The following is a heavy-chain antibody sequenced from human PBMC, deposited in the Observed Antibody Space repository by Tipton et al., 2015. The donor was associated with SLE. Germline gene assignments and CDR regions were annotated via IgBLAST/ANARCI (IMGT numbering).Heavy chain of an antibody. D-gene: IGHD1-26*01. CDR2: INPNSGGT. CDR1: GYTFIDYY. CDR3: ARDTSGSFALGY. Sequence: QLVQSGAEVKKPGASVKVSCKASGYTFIDYYLHWVRQAPGQGLEWMGWINPNSGGTDYAQKFQGRVTMTRDRSISTAYMELSRLTSDDTAVYYCARDTSGSFALGYWGQGTLVTVSS. V-gene: IGHV1-2*02. J-gene: IGHJ4*02.